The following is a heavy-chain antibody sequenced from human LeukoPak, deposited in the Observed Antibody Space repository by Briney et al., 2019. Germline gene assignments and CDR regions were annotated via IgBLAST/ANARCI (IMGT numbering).Heavy chain of an antibody. Sequence: SETLSLTCTVSGGSISSYYWSWIRQPPGKGLEWIGYIYYSGSTNYNPSLKSRVTISVDTSKNQFSLKLSSVTAADTAVYYCARARGSSSPRGVDYWGQGTLVTVSS. V-gene: IGHV4-59*01. CDR3: ARARGSSSPRGVDY. D-gene: IGHD6-6*01. CDR2: IYYSGST. CDR1: GGSISSYY. J-gene: IGHJ4*02.